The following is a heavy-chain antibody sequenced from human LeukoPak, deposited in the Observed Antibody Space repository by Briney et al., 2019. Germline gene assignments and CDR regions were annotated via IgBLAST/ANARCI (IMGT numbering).Heavy chain of an antibody. Sequence: PGGSLRLSCAASGFTFSSYAMSWVRQAPGKGLEWVSAISCSGGSTYYADSVKGRFTISRDNSKNTLYLQMNSLRAEDTAVYYCAKVRAYGSGSYSPGFDPWGQGTLVTVSS. CDR1: GFTFSSYA. D-gene: IGHD3-10*01. V-gene: IGHV3-23*01. J-gene: IGHJ5*02. CDR2: ISCSGGST. CDR3: AKVRAYGSGSYSPGFDP.